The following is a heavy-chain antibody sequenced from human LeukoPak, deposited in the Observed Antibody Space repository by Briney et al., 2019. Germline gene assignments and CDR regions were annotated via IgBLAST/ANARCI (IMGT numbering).Heavy chain of an antibody. D-gene: IGHD6-13*01. CDR2: ISSSSSTI. CDR3: ARDLSAAAGYFDY. V-gene: IGHV3-48*01. Sequence: GGSLRLSCAASGFTFSSYSMDWVRQAPGKGLEWVSYISSSSSTIYYADSVKGRFTISRDNAKNSLYLQMNSLRAEDTAVYYCARDLSAAAGYFDYWGQGTLVTVSS. CDR1: GFTFSSYS. J-gene: IGHJ4*02.